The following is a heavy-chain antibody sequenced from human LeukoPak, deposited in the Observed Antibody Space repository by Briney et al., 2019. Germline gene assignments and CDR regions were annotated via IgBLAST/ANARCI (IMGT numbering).Heavy chain of an antibody. CDR1: GDSISSSSDY. CDR3: GRPNPDSSGYYGSFDP. D-gene: IGHD3-22*01. Sequence: PSETLSLTCSVSGDSISSSSDYWGWVRQPPGKGLEWIGSIYHSETTYYNPSLKSRVIISVDTSKNQFSLKLNSVTAADTAVYYCGRPNPDSSGYYGSFDPWGQGILVTVSS. CDR2: IYHSETT. V-gene: IGHV4-39*01. J-gene: IGHJ5*02.